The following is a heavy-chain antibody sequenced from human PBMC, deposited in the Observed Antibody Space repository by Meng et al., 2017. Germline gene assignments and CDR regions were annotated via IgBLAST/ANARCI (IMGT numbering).Heavy chain of an antibody. CDR2: ISGSGGST. V-gene: IGHV3-23*01. CDR3: ASGSQWLFPY. CDR1: GFTFSSYA. Sequence: GRLLESGGGLVPPGGSLDLSCAASGFTFSSYAMSWVRQAPGKGLEWVSAISGSGGSTYYADSVKGRFTISRDNSKNTLYLQMNSLRAEDTAVYYCASGSQWLFPYWGQGTLVTVSS. D-gene: IGHD6-19*01. J-gene: IGHJ4*02.